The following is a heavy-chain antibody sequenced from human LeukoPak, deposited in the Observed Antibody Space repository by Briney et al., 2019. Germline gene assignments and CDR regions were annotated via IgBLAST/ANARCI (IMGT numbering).Heavy chain of an antibody. Sequence: PGGSLRLSCAASGFTFSTYWMTWVRQAPGKGLEWVANIHQDGNGKYYVDSVKGRFTISRDNAKNSLYLQMNSLRVEDTAVYYCARRDAFSGDYWGQGTLVTVSS. J-gene: IGHJ4*02. V-gene: IGHV3-7*01. CDR1: GFTFSTYW. CDR2: IHQDGNGK. D-gene: IGHD5-24*01. CDR3: ARRDAFSGDY.